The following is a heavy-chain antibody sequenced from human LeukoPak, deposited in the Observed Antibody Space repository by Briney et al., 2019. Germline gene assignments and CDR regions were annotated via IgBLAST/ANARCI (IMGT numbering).Heavy chain of an antibody. CDR2: INPYSGFT. CDR1: GYKFTDDY. V-gene: IGHV1-2*02. CDR3: APTAEAYTSWWKA. D-gene: IGHD3-16*01. Sequence: ASVKVSCKASGYKFTDDYMHWVRQAPGQGLEFMGWINPYSGFTNYAQKLKGRVTMTRDTSISTAYLEVRSLTSDDTAVYYCAPTAEAYTSWWKAWGQGTLVTVSS. J-gene: IGHJ5*02.